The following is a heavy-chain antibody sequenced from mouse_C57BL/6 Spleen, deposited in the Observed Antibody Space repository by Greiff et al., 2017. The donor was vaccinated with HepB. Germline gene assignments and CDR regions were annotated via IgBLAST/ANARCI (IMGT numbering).Heavy chain of an antibody. Sequence: QVQLQQSGAELVMPGASVKLSCKASGYTFTSYWMHWVKQRPGQGLEWIGEIDPSDSYTNYNQKFKGKSTLTVDKSSSTAYMQLSSLTSEDSAVYYCARLRYYGYAMDYWGQGTSVTVSS. CDR3: ARLRYYGYAMDY. CDR2: IDPSDSYT. D-gene: IGHD1-1*01. V-gene: IGHV1-69*01. CDR1: GYTFTSYW. J-gene: IGHJ4*01.